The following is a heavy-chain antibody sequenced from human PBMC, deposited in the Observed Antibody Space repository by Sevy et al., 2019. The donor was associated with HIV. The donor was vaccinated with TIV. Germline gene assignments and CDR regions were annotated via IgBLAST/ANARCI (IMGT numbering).Heavy chain of an antibody. Sequence: ASVKVSCKASGYTFTSYGISWVRQAPGQGLEWMGWISAYNGNTNYAQKLQGRVTMTTDTSTSTAYMELRSLRSDDTAVYYCARDDRRYCSSTSCPWLADYWGQGTLVTVSS. V-gene: IGHV1-18*01. D-gene: IGHD2-2*01. CDR3: ARDDRRYCSSTSCPWLADY. J-gene: IGHJ4*02. CDR2: ISAYNGNT. CDR1: GYTFTSYG.